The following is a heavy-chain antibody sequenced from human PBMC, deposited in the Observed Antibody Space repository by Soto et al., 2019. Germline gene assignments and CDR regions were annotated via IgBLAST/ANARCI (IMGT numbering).Heavy chain of an antibody. CDR2: INADGTTT. CDR3: SRWFTDHNFDHFDF. V-gene: IGHV3-74*01. D-gene: IGHD1-20*01. J-gene: IGHJ4*02. Sequence: GGSLRLSCAASRLTFSRYWMHWFRQTPGKGLMWVSRINADGTTTTYADSVKGRFTISRDDAKNTLYLQMSGLRAEDTAVYYCSRWFTDHNFDHFDFWGQGTQVTVSS. CDR1: RLTFSRYW.